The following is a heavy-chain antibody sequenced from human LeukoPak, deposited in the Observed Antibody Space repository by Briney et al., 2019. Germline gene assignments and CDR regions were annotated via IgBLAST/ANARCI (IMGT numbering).Heavy chain of an antibody. Sequence: GGSLRRSCAASGFTFGSYTMNWVRQASGKGLEGGGRIRSKTNSYATAYAASVKGRFTISRDDSKKTAYLQMNSLKTEATAVYYCTSGDYYDSSGWPWGQGTMVTVSS. CDR3: TSGDYYDSSGWP. V-gene: IGHV3-73*01. D-gene: IGHD3-22*01. J-gene: IGHJ3*01. CDR1: GFTFGSYT. CDR2: IRSKTNSYAT.